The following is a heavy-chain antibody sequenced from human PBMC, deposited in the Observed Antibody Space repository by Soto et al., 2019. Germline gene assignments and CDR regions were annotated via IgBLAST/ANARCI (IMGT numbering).Heavy chain of an antibody. CDR1: GGSISSYY. V-gene: IGHV4-59*08. CDR2: IYYSGST. CDR3: ARRDSSGYLPYYFDD. D-gene: IGHD3-22*01. J-gene: IGHJ4*02. Sequence: SETLSLTCTVSGGSISSYYWSWIRQPPGKGLEWIGYIYYSGSTNYNPSLKSRVTISVDTSKNQFSLKLSSVTAADTAVYYCARRDSSGYLPYYFDDWGQGTLVT.